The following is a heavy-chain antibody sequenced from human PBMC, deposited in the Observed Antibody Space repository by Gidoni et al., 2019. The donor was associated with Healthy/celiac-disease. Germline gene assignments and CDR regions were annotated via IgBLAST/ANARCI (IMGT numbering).Heavy chain of an antibody. CDR1: GGSISSYY. CDR2: IYTSGST. V-gene: IGHV4-4*07. CDR3: ARGLRLGELSLTYYYYYGMDV. Sequence: QVQLQESGPGLVKPSETLSLTCTVSGGSISSYYWSWIRQPAGKGLEWIGRIYTSGSTNYNPSLKSRVTMSVDTSKNQFSLKLSSVTAADTAVYYCARGLRLGELSLTYYYYYGMDVWGQGTTVTVSS. J-gene: IGHJ6*02. D-gene: IGHD3-16*02.